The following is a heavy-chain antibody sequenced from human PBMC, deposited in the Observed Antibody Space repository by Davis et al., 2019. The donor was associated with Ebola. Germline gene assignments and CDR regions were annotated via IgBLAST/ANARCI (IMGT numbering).Heavy chain of an antibody. CDR2: IIPIFGTA. J-gene: IGHJ6*02. V-gene: IGHV1-69*13. CDR3: ARRGRDSSSSSRATAQSMDV. D-gene: IGHD6-6*01. CDR1: GGTFSSYA. Sequence: SVKVSCKASGGTFSSYAISWVRQAPGQGLEWMGGIIPIFGTANYAQKFQGRVTITADESTSTAYMELSSLRSEDTAVYYCARRGRDSSSSSRATAQSMDVWGQGTTVTVSS.